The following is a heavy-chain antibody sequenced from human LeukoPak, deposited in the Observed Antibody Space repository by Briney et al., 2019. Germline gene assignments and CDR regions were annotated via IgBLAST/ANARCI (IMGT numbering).Heavy chain of an antibody. CDR2: IYYSGST. CDR3: ARLDTIFGVAKGFDY. V-gene: IGHV4-59*01. Sequence: SETLSPTCTVSGGSISGYYWSWIRQPPGKGLEYIGYIYYSGSTNYSPSLKSRVTISVDTSKHQFSLKLSSVTAADTAVYYCARLDTIFGVAKGFDYWGQGTLVTVSS. J-gene: IGHJ4*02. D-gene: IGHD3-3*01. CDR1: GGSISGYY.